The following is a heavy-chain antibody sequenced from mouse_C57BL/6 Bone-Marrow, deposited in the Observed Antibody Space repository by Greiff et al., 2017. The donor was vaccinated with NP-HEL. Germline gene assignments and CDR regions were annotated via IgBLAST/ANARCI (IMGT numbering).Heavy chain of an antibody. Sequence: EVKLMESGGGLVKPGGSLKLSCAASGFTFSDYGMHWVRQAPEKGLEWVAYISSGSSTIYYADTVKGRFTISSDNAKNTLFLQMTRLRSEDTAMYYCARPYYYGSSSYAMDYWGQGTSVTVSS. CDR3: ARPYYYGSSSYAMDY. CDR2: ISSGSSTI. V-gene: IGHV5-17*01. J-gene: IGHJ4*01. D-gene: IGHD1-1*01. CDR1: GFTFSDYG.